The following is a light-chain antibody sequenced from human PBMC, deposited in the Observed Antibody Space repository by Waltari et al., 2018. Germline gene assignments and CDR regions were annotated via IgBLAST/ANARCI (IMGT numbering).Light chain of an antibody. J-gene: IGLJ1*01. CDR3: CSYAGRGTYV. Sequence: QSALTQPASVSGTPGQSITIYCTGTTSAVGSYYLVPGYQQPPGEAPKLLICEVFKRPPDISSRFSGSKSGSTASLTISGLQPEDEADYYCCSYAGRGTYVFGSGTKVTVL. V-gene: IGLV2-23*02. CDR2: EVF. CDR1: TSAVGSYYL.